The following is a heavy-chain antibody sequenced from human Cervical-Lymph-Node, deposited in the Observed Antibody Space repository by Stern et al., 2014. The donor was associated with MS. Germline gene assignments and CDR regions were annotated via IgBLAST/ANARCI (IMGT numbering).Heavy chain of an antibody. Sequence: EVQLEESGAEVKKSGESLKISCKGAGYSFSSHWIAWVRQKPGKGLEWMGILYPGDSDTRHSPSFQGHVSISVDKSSSTAYLQWSSLTDSDTAIYYCARQGNYHDSHAFDIWGQGTMVIVSS. CDR2: LYPGDSDT. CDR1: GYSFSSHW. D-gene: IGHD3-22*01. CDR3: ARQGNYHDSHAFDI. J-gene: IGHJ3*02. V-gene: IGHV5-51*01.